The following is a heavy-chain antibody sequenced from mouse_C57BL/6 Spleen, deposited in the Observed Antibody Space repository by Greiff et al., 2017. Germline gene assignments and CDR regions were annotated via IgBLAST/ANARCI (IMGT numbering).Heavy chain of an antibody. Sequence: QVQLQQSGAELVKPGASVKLSCKASGYTFTSYWMHWVKQRPGRGLEWIGRIDPNSGGTKYNEKFKSKATLTVDKPSSTAYMQLSSLTSEDSAVYYCARRGDYGWYFDVWGTGTTVTVSS. CDR3: ARRGDYGWYFDV. CDR1: GYTFTSYW. V-gene: IGHV1-72*01. CDR2: IDPNSGGT. J-gene: IGHJ1*03. D-gene: IGHD2-4*01.